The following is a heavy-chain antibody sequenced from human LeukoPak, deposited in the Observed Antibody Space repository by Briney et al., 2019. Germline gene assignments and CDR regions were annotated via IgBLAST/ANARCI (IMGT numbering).Heavy chain of an antibody. CDR3: ARIGTYCGGDCYEAFDI. CDR2: IYYSGST. CDR1: GGSISSSSYY. V-gene: IGHV4-39*01. J-gene: IGHJ3*02. D-gene: IGHD2-21*02. Sequence: SETLSLTCTVSGGSISSSSYYWGWIRQPPGKGLEWIGSIYYSGSTYYNPSLKSRVTISVDTSKNQFPLKLSSVTAADTAVYYCARIGTYCGGDCYEAFDIWGQGTMVTVSS.